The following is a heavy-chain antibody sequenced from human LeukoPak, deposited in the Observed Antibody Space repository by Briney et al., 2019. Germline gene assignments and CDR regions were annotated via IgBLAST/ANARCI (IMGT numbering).Heavy chain of an antibody. CDR2: INPNSSGT. V-gene: IGHV1-2*02. CDR1: GYTFTGYY. D-gene: IGHD3-3*01. CDR3: ARTVLHYDFWSGYYGPGAGYYFDY. Sequence: ASVKVSCKASGYTFTGYYMHWVRQAPGQGLEWMGWINPNSSGTNYAQKFQGRVTMTRDTSISTAYMELSRLRSDDTAVYYCARTVLHYDFWSGYYGPGAGYYFDYWGQGTLVTVSS. J-gene: IGHJ4*02.